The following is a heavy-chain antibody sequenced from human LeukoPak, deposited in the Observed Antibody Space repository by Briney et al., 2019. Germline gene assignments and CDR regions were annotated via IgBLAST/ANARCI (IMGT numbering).Heavy chain of an antibody. J-gene: IGHJ5*02. CDR3: SRLPDP. Sequence: SETLSLTCTVSGGSISSYYWSWIRQPPGKGLEWIGYIYYSGSTNYNPSLKSRVTISVDTSKNQFSLKLSSVTAADTAVYYCSRLPDPWGQGTLVTVSS. CDR2: IYYSGST. CDR1: GGSISSYY. V-gene: IGHV4-59*12.